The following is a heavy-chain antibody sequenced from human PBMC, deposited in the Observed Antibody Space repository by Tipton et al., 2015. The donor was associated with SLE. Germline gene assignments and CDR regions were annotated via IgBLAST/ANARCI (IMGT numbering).Heavy chain of an antibody. D-gene: IGHD7-27*01. CDR3: ARDTLGGLDY. CDR2: IYHSGNT. V-gene: IGHV4-4*08. CDR1: GGSISNHS. J-gene: IGHJ4*02. Sequence: TLSLTCTVSGGSISNHSWSWIRQPPGKGLEWIGSIYHSGNTYSNPSLKSRVTISVDTSKNQFSLKMSSVTAADTAVYYCARDTLGGLDYWGQGTLVTVSS.